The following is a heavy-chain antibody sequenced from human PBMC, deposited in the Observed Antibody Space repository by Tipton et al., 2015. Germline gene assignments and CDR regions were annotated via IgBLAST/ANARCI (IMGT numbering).Heavy chain of an antibody. CDR3: ARHGAGTTIIDY. Sequence: TLSLTCSVSSDSISKYYWSWIRQPPGKELEWIGYIQYSGSTNYNPSLKSRVTISADTSRNQFSLRLNSVTAADTAVYYCARHGAGTTIIDYWGQGSLVTVSS. D-gene: IGHD1-1*01. CDR1: SDSISKYY. CDR2: IQYSGST. J-gene: IGHJ4*02. V-gene: IGHV4-59*08.